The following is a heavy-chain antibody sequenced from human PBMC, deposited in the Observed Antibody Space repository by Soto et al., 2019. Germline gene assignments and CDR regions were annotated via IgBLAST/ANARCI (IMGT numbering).Heavy chain of an antibody. V-gene: IGHV3-30-3*01. CDR3: ATHDYYDSSGPPRDYFDY. CDR1: GFTFSSYA. J-gene: IGHJ4*02. D-gene: IGHD3-22*01. CDR2: ISYDGSNK. Sequence: PGGSLRLSCAASGFTFSSYALHWVRQAPGRGLEWVAVISYDGSNKYYADSVKGRFTISRDNSKNTLYLQMNSLRAEDTAVYYCATHDYYDSSGPPRDYFDYWGQGTLVTVSS.